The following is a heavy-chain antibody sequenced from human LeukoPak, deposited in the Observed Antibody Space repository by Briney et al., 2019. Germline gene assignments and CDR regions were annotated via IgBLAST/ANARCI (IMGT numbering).Heavy chain of an antibody. CDR3: ARLTALAGHRGAFDI. J-gene: IGHJ3*02. Sequence: SETLSLTCNVSGGSIGGHTFYWDWLRQPPGKGLEWVATIYYNGNTFYNPSLKSRVAISIDMSKSQFSLHLSSVTAADTAIYYCARLTALAGHRGAFDIWGPGTMVTVSS. V-gene: IGHV4-39*01. D-gene: IGHD6-19*01. CDR2: IYYNGNT. CDR1: GGSIGGHTFY.